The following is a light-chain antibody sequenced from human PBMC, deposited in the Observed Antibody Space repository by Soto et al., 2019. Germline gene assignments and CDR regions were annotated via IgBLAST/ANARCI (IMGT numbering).Light chain of an antibody. J-gene: IGKJ1*01. Sequence: DIQTTQSPSSLSASVGDRVTITCRTSANIAKYLNWYQQKPGQDPKLLIVADSRVQSGVPTRFSGSRSRTDFTLNINNQQPEDLATYYCQEIYSAPPWTFGGGTKVEVK. CDR2: ADS. V-gene: IGKV1-39*01. CDR1: ANIAKY. CDR3: QEIYSAPPWT.